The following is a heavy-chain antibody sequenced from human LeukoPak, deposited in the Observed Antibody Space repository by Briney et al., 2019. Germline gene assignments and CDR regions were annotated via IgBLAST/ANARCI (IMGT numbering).Heavy chain of an antibody. J-gene: IGHJ2*01. CDR1: GYTFTSYY. CDR2: INPSGGST. Sequence: ASVKVSCKASGYTFTSYYMHWVRQAPGQWLEWMGIINPSGGSTSYAQKFQGRVTMTRDTSTSTVYMELSSLRSEDTAVYYCARIGVDTAMAKDRYFDLWGRGTLVTVSS. CDR3: ARIGVDTAMAKDRYFDL. V-gene: IGHV1-46*01. D-gene: IGHD5-18*01.